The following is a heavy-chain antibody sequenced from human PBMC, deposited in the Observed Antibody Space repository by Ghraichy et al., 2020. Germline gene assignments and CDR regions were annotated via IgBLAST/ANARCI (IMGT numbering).Heavy chain of an antibody. D-gene: IGHD3-9*01. Sequence: SETLSLTCTVSGGSISSSSYYWGWIRQPPGKGLEWIGSIYYSGSTYYNPSLKSRVTISVDTSKNQFSLKLSSVTAADTAVYYCASPVDFEGFFDIWGQGTMVTVSS. J-gene: IGHJ3*02. CDR2: IYYSGST. CDR3: ASPVDFEGFFDI. V-gene: IGHV4-39*01. CDR1: GGSISSSSYY.